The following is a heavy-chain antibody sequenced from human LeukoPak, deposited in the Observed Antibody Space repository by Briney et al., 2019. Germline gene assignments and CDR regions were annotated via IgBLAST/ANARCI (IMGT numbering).Heavy chain of an antibody. J-gene: IGHJ5*02. CDR2: IYYSGST. CDR3: ALRAGYSSGWYTGPFNWFDP. V-gene: IGHV4-59*01. D-gene: IGHD6-19*01. CDR1: GVSISSYY. Sequence: SETLSLTCTVSGVSISSYYWSWLRQPPGKALEWIGYIYYSGSTNYNPSLKSRVTISVDTSKNHHSLKLSSVTAVHTEAYRCALRAGYSSGWYTGPFNWFDPWGQGTLVSVSS.